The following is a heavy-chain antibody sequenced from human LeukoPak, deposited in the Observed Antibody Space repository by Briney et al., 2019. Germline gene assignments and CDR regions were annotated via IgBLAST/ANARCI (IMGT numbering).Heavy chain of an antibody. D-gene: IGHD6-19*01. CDR3: ARAGRSSGWYGRDYFDY. J-gene: IGHJ4*02. V-gene: IGHV4-59*01. CDR1: SGSISSDY. CDR2: IYYSGST. Sequence: SETLSLTCIVSSGSISSDYWSWIRQPPGKGLEWIGYIYYSGSTNYNPSLKSRVTISVDTSKNQFSLKLSSVTAADTAVYYCARAGRSSGWYGRDYFDYWGQGTLVTVSS.